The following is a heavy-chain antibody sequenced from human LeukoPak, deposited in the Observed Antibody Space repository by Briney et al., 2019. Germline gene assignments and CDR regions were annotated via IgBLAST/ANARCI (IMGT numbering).Heavy chain of an antibody. CDR1: GGSISSSSYY. Sequence: SETLSLTCTVSGGSISSSSYYWGWIRQPPGKGLEWIGSIYYSGTTYQNPSLKSRVTISIDTSKNQFSLKLSSVTATDTAVYYCARFTEGDSFWGQGTLVTVSS. J-gene: IGHJ4*02. V-gene: IGHV4-39*07. D-gene: IGHD3-16*01. CDR2: IYYSGTT. CDR3: ARFTEGDSF.